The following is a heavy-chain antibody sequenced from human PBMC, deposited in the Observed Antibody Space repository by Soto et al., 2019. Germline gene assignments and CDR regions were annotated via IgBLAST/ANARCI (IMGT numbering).Heavy chain of an antibody. D-gene: IGHD3-22*01. V-gene: IGHV4-34*01. CDR3: ARDETYYYDSSGSGDYYGMDV. CDR2: IYHSGST. Sequence: NPSETLSLTCAVYGGSFSGYYWSWIRQPPGKGLEWIGEIYHSGSTNYNPSLKSRVTISVDTSKNQFSLNLSSVTAADTAVYYCARDETYYYDSSGSGDYYGMDVWGQGTTVTV. J-gene: IGHJ6*02. CDR1: GGSFSGYY.